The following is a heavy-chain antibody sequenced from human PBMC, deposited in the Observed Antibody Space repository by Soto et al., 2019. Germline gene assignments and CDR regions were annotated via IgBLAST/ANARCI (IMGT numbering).Heavy chain of an antibody. CDR3: ARVVPSFRLFSGRMRSWFDP. CDR2: INAGNGNT. Sequence: GASVKVSCKASGYTFTSYAMHWVRQAPGQRLEWMGWINAGNGNTKYSQKFQGRVTITRDTSASTAYMELSSLRSEDTAVYYCARVVPSFRLFSGRMRSWFDPWGQGTLVTVSS. D-gene: IGHD1-26*01. J-gene: IGHJ5*02. V-gene: IGHV1-3*01. CDR1: GYTFTSYA.